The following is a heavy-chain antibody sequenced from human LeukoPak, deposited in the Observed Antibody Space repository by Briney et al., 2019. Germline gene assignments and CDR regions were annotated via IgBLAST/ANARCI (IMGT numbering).Heavy chain of an antibody. D-gene: IGHD4-17*01. CDR2: IKSDGAGT. CDR3: ARGGYGAYMG. Sequence: GGSLRLSCAASGFSFSSFWMHWVRQAPGKGLVWVPGIKSDGAGTSYVDSVKGRFTISRDNAKNTLDLQMNSLRAEDTAVYYCARGGYGAYMGWGQGMLVTVSS. J-gene: IGHJ4*02. CDR1: GFSFSSFW. V-gene: IGHV3-74*01.